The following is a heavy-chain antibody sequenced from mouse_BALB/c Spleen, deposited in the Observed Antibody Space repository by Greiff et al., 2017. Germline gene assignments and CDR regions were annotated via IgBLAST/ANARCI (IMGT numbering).Heavy chain of an antibody. V-gene: IGHV5-6-5*01. CDR3: AGGGDRGLAY. CDR2: ISSGGST. CDR1: GFTFTSYA. J-gene: IGHJ3*01. D-gene: IGHD3-1*01. Sequence: EVQLMESGGGLVKPGGSLKISCAASGFTFTSYAMAWVRQTPEKSLEWVGSISSGGSTYYPDSVKGRFTISRANARNILYLKMSSLRSEDTAMYYWAGGGDRGLAYGGQGTLVTVSA.